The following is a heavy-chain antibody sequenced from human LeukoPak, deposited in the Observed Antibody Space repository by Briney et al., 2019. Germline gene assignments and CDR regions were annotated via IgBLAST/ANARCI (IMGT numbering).Heavy chain of an antibody. V-gene: IGHV3-23*01. CDR3: AKDLYDYGDYGDFDY. Sequence: GGSLRLSCAASGFTFSSYAMSWVRQAPGKGLEWVSAISGSGGSTYYADSVKGRFTISRDNSKNTLYLQMNSLRAEDTAVYYCAKDLYDYGDYGDFDYWGQGTLVTVSS. J-gene: IGHJ4*02. D-gene: IGHD4-17*01. CDR2: ISGSGGST. CDR1: GFTFSSYA.